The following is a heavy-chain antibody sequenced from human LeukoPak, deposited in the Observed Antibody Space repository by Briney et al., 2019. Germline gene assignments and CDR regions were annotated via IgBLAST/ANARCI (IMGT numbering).Heavy chain of an antibody. CDR2: IYYSGST. V-gene: IGHV4-59*08. CDR1: GGSISSYY. CDR3: ARGPFATIISAFDI. D-gene: IGHD5-12*01. J-gene: IGHJ3*02. Sequence: PSETLSLTCTVSGGSISSYYWSWIRQPPGKGLEWIGYIYYSGSTNYNPSLKSRVTISVDTSKNQFSLKLSSETAADTAVYYCARGPFATIISAFDIWGQGTMVTVSS.